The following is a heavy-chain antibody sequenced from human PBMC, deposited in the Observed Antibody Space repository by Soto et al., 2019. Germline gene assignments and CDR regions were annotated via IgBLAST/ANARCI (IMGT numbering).Heavy chain of an antibody. J-gene: IGHJ4*02. V-gene: IGHV3-23*01. CDR3: AKVSRGIGVVPAALN. Sequence: EVQLLESGGGLEQPGGSLRLSCVGSGHTFHNYAMTWVRQAPGKGLEWVSGMSGSGGSTYYADSVRGRFTISRDDSKNTLYLQMNRLRAEGTAGYYCAKVSRGIGVVPAALNWGQGTLVTVSS. CDR1: GHTFHNYA. D-gene: IGHD2-2*01. CDR2: MSGSGGST.